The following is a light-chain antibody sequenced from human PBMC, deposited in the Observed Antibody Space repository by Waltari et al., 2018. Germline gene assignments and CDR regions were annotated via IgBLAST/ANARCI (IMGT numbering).Light chain of an antibody. V-gene: IGLV2-14*01. CDR1: TSDVGGYNS. Sequence: QSALTQPASVSGSPGRPITIPCSGTTSDVGGYNSVTWYQQHPNKGPKVIIFEVTNRPCGVSNRVSGSKSGNTATLTISGLQTEDEADYFCASYTGSSTWVFGGGTKVTVL. CDR3: ASYTGSSTWV. J-gene: IGLJ3*02. CDR2: EVT.